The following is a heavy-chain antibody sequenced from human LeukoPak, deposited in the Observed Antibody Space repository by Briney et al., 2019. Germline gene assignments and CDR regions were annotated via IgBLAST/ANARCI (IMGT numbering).Heavy chain of an antibody. J-gene: IGHJ4*02. V-gene: IGHV4-59*08. Sequence: SETLSLTCTVSGGSISSYYWSWIRQPPGKGLEGIGYIYYSGSTNYNPSLKSRVTISVDTSKNQFSLKLSSVTAADTAVYYCARLRVDTAMGIDYWGQGTLVTVSS. CDR1: GGSISSYY. D-gene: IGHD5-18*01. CDR3: ARLRVDTAMGIDY. CDR2: IYYSGST.